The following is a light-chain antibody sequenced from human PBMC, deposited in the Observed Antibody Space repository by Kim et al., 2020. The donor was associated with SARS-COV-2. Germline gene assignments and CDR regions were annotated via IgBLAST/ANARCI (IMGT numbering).Light chain of an antibody. Sequence: ALGHTVMITCQGDSLRTYYASWYQKKPGQAPKLVIYGKNNRPSGIPDRFSGSSSGNTASLTVTGAQAVDEADYFCNSRDNSGDHVIFGGGTKLIVL. V-gene: IGLV3-19*01. CDR3: NSRDNSGDHVI. J-gene: IGLJ2*01. CDR1: SLRTYY. CDR2: GKN.